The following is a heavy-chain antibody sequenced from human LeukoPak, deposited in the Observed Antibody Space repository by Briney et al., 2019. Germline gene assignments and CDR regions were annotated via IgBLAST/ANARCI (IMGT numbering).Heavy chain of an antibody. D-gene: IGHD3-10*01. V-gene: IGHV3-21*01. CDR3: ARGPQFSGPGWFDP. Sequence: GGSLRLSCAASGFTFSSYGMTWVRQAPGKGLECVSSITFSSSHIYYADSVKGRFTISRDNTKDSLYLQMNSLRAEDTAIYYCARGPQFSGPGWFDPWGQGTLVTVSS. J-gene: IGHJ5*02. CDR1: GFTFSSYG. CDR2: ITFSSSHI.